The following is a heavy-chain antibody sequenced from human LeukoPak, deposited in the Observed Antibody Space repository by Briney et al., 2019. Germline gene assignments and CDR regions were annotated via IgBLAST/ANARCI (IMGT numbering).Heavy chain of an antibody. J-gene: IGHJ4*02. Sequence: GGSLRLSCAASGFTFSSSAMSWVRQVPGKGLEWVSGISASGGSTYYAGSVKGRFTISRDNSKNTLYLQMNSLRAEDTAVYYCAKDLELAGYWGQGTLVTVSS. D-gene: IGHD3-10*01. CDR3: AKDLELAGY. V-gene: IGHV3-23*01. CDR1: GFTFSSSA. CDR2: ISASGGST.